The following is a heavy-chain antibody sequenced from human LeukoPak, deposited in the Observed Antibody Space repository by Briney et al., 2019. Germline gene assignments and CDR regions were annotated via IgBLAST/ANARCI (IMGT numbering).Heavy chain of an antibody. D-gene: IGHD3-3*01. CDR3: AKDRYGGTIFGVVIN. CDR1: GFTFSSEA. J-gene: IGHJ4*02. Sequence: PGGSLRLSCAVSGFTFSSEAMGWVRQLPGGGLEWVSTISPAGGTTYYAESMKGRFTISRDNSKNTLYLRMNSLRAEDTAVYYCAKDRYGGTIFGVVINWGQGTLVTVSS. CDR2: ISPAGGTT. V-gene: IGHV3-23*01.